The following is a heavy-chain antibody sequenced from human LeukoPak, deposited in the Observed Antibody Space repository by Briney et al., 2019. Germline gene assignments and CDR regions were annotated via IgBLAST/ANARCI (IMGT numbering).Heavy chain of an antibody. Sequence: PSETLSLTCTVSGGSISSSSYYWGWIRQPPGKGLEWIGSIYYSGSTYYNPSLKSRVTISVDTSKNQFSLKLSSVTAADTAVYYCARVYSGWYRDWGQGTLVTVSS. CDR1: GGSISSSSYY. D-gene: IGHD6-19*01. V-gene: IGHV4-39*07. CDR3: ARVYSGWYRD. J-gene: IGHJ4*02. CDR2: IYYSGST.